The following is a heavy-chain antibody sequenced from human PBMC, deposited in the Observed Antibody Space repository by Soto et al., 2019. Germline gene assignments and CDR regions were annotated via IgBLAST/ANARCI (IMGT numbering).Heavy chain of an antibody. CDR1: GFTFSSYG. Sequence: GGSMRLSCAASGFTFSSYGMHWVRQAPGKGLEWVAVIWYDGSNKYYADSVKVRFTISRDNSKNTLYLQMNSLRAEDTAVYYCARDGSSIAAAGTFYYGMDVWDQGTTVTVSS. V-gene: IGHV3-33*01. CDR3: ARDGSSIAAAGTFYYGMDV. D-gene: IGHD6-13*01. J-gene: IGHJ6*02. CDR2: IWYDGSNK.